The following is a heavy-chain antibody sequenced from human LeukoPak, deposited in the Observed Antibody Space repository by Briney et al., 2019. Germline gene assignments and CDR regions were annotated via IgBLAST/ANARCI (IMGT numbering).Heavy chain of an antibody. CDR3: ARDLYYYGSGSYESPRYYFDY. V-gene: IGHV1-46*01. D-gene: IGHD3-10*01. Sequence: ASVKVSCKASGYTFTSYYMHWVRQAPGQGLEWMGIINPSGGSTSYAQKFQGRVTMTRDTSISTAYMELSRLRSDDTAVYYCARDLYYYGSGSYESPRYYFDYWGQGTLVTVSS. J-gene: IGHJ4*02. CDR2: INPSGGST. CDR1: GYTFTSYY.